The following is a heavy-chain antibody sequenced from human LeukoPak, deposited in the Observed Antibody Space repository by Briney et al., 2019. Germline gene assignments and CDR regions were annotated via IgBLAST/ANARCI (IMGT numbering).Heavy chain of an antibody. CDR1: GYTFTSYY. CDR2: INPSGGST. D-gene: IGHD2-2*01. Sequence: ASVKVSCKASGYTFTSYYMHWVRQAPGQGLEWMGIINPSGGSTSYAQKFQGRVTMTRDTSTSTVYMELSSLRSEDTAVYYCARPSRGYGSSTSCFRLDDWGQGTLVTVSS. J-gene: IGHJ4*02. V-gene: IGHV1-46*01. CDR3: ARPSRGYGSSTSCFRLDD.